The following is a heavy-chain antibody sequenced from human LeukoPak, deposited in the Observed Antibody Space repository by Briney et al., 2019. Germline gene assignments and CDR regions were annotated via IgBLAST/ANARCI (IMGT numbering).Heavy chain of an antibody. V-gene: IGHV3-15*01. CDR3: TTEMYVGGSYYFDY. CDR1: GFTFSSYA. D-gene: IGHD1-26*01. Sequence: GGSLRLSCAASGFTFSSYAMHWVRQAPGKGLEWVGRIKSKTDGGTTDYAASVKGRFTISRDDSKNTLYLQMSSLKTEDTAVYYCTTEMYVGGSYYFDYWGQGTLVTVSS. CDR2: IKSKTDGGTT. J-gene: IGHJ4*02.